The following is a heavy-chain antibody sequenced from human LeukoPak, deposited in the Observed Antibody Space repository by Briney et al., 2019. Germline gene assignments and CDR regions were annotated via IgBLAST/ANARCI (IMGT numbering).Heavy chain of an antibody. CDR2: ISYSGTT. CDR1: GGSISSYY. D-gene: IGHD3-10*01. V-gene: IGHV4-39*07. J-gene: IGHJ4*02. Sequence: SETLSLTCTVSGGSISSYYWNWMRQPPGKGLEWIGSISYSGTTYYNPSLKSRVTISVDTSKNQFSLKLSSVTAADTAVYYCARDAYRLTMIRGVSLDNWGQGTLVTVSS. CDR3: ARDAYRLTMIRGVSLDN.